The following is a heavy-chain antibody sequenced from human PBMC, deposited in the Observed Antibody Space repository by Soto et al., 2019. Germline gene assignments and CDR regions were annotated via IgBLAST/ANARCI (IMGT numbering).Heavy chain of an antibody. CDR3: ARVPVVHYFDY. D-gene: IGHD2-15*01. CDR2: ISSGSSYI. Sequence: SLRLSCAASGFTFTSYSMNWVRQAPGKGLEWVSSISSGSSYIYYADSVKGRFTISRDNAKNSLYLQMNSLRAEDTAVYYCARVPVVHYFDYWGQGTLVTVS. CDR1: GFTFTSYS. V-gene: IGHV3-21*01. J-gene: IGHJ4*02.